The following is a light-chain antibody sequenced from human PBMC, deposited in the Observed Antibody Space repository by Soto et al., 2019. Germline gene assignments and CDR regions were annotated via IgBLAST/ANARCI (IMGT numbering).Light chain of an antibody. Sequence: QSSLTQPPNASGSIAQSDTISCTGTRGDVGGYNYVSWYQQHPGKAPKLMIYEVSKRPSGVPDRFSGSKSGNTASLTVSGLQAEDEADYYCSSYAGSANVFGTGTKVTVL. CDR2: EVS. J-gene: IGLJ1*01. V-gene: IGLV2-8*01. CDR1: RGDVGGYNY. CDR3: SSYAGSANV.